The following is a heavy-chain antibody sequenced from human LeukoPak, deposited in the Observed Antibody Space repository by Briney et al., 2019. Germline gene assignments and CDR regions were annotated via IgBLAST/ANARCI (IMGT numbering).Heavy chain of an antibody. Sequence: SETLSLTGAVYGGSFSGYYWSWIRQPPGKGLEGIGESNHSGSTNYNPSLKSRVTISVDTSKNQFSLMLSSVTAEDTAVYYCARGLGVVVVPAAMGLYYWGQGTLVTVSS. CDR2: SNHSGST. CDR1: GGSFSGYY. V-gene: IGHV4-34*01. J-gene: IGHJ4*02. CDR3: ARGLGVVVVPAAMGLYY. D-gene: IGHD2-2*01.